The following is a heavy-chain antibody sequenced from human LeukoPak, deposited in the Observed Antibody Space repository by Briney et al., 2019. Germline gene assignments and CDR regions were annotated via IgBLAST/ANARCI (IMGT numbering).Heavy chain of an antibody. CDR1: GFTLGDHW. J-gene: IGHJ4*02. D-gene: IGHD6-19*01. V-gene: IGHV3-7*04. CDR2: IKQDGSAK. Sequence: GGSLRLSCEAYGFTLGDHWMTWVRQAQEKGLEWVAYIKQDGSAKDYVDSVKGRFTISRDNSKNSLYLQMNSLRAEDTAVYYCARGGWSLDYWGQGTLVTVSS. CDR3: ARGGWSLDY.